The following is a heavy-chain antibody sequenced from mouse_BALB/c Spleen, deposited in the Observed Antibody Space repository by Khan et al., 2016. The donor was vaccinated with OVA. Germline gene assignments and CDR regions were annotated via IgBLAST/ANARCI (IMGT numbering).Heavy chain of an antibody. D-gene: IGHD1-1*01. Sequence: EVQLQESGPGLVKPSQSLSLTCTVTGYSITSDYAWNWIRQFPGNKLEWMGYISYSGRTSYNPSLKSRISITRDTSKNQFFLQLNSVTTEDTATYYCAGSVTISPVVATDFDYWGQGTTLTVSS. J-gene: IGHJ2*01. CDR1: GYSITSDYA. V-gene: IGHV3-2*02. CDR3: AGSVTISPVVATDFDY. CDR2: ISYSGRT.